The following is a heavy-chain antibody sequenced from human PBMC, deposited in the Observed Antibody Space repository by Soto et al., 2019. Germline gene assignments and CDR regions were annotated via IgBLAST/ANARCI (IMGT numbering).Heavy chain of an antibody. V-gene: IGHV1-3*04. Sequence: QVQLVQSGAEVKKPGASVRVSCKASGYDFTNFAIHWVRQAPGQSLEWMGWINIANGYTRYSQNFQGRVTITRDTYATTAYMELSSLRSEDTAIFYCARRLDNGLDVWGQGNTVTVSS. CDR1: GYDFTNFA. CDR2: INIANGYT. CDR3: ARRLDNGLDV. D-gene: IGHD2-8*01. J-gene: IGHJ6*02.